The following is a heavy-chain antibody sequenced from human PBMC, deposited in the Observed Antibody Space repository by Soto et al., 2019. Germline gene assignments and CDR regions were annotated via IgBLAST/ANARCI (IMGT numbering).Heavy chain of an antibody. CDR1: GFTFSSYA. V-gene: IGHV3-23*01. CDR2: ITGSGGNT. Sequence: PGGSLRLSCAASGFTFSSYAMSWVRQAPGKGLEWVSSITGSGGNTYYADSVKGRFTISRDNSKNTLYLQMNSLRAEDTALYYCAKDLKYNFDTSSYYDHWGQGTLVTVSS. J-gene: IGHJ4*02. D-gene: IGHD3-22*01. CDR3: AKDLKYNFDTSSYYDH.